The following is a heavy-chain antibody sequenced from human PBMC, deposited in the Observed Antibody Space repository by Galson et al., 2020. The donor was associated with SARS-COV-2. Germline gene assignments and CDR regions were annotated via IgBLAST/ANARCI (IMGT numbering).Heavy chain of an antibody. V-gene: IGHV3-30*03. CDR2: ISYDGSNK. CDR3: ARDRQGVEPFVKAVGGVTAQGGLDY. CDR1: GFTFSSYG. J-gene: IGHJ4*02. D-gene: IGHD3-16*01. Sequence: GESLKISCAASGFTFSSYGMHWVRQAPGKGLEWVAVISYDGSNKYYADSVKGRFPISRDNSKNTLYLQMNSLRAEDTAVYYCARDRQGVEPFVKAVGGVTAQGGLDYWGQGALVNVSS.